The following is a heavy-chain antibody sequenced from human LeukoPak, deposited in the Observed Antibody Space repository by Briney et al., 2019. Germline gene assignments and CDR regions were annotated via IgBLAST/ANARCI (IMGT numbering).Heavy chain of an antibody. D-gene: IGHD3-10*01. V-gene: IGHV3-NL1*01. CDR1: GFIFSDYG. J-gene: IGHJ2*01. CDR3: ARVGDHYHWYLDL. Sequence: GGSLRLSCAVSGFIFSDYGFHWVRQAPGKGLEWVSILYSGSTTYYTDSVKGRFTISRDNSRNTLYLHMTNLRVEDTAVYFCARVGDHYHWYLDLWGRGSLLTVSS. CDR2: LYSGSTT.